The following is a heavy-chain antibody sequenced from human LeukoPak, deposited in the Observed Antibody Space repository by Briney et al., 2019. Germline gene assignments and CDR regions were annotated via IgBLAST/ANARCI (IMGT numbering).Heavy chain of an antibody. V-gene: IGHV4-31*03. J-gene: IGHJ3*02. CDR3: ASADYDMAFDI. D-gene: IGHD3-9*01. CDR2: IYYSGST. Sequence: PSETLSLTCTVSGGSISSGGYYWSWIRQHPGKGLEWIGYIYYSGSTDYNPSLKSRFTMSVDTSKNQFSLKLSSVTTADTAVYYCASADYDMAFDIWGQGTMVTVSS. CDR1: GGSISSGGYY.